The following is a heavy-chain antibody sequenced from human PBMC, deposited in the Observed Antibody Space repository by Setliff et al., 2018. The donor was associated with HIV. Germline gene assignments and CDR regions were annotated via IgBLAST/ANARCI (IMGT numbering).Heavy chain of an antibody. CDR1: GFTFSTYG. V-gene: IGHV3-30*02. Sequence: GGSLRLSCVASGFTFSTYGMHWVRQAPGKGLEWVAFIRYDGSNKYYADSVKGRFTISRDSSMNTLYLQMNSLRAEDTAGYYCAKGRDCSGGSCYSEDFDYWGQGTLVTVSS. CDR3: AKGRDCSGGSCYSEDFDY. CDR2: IRYDGSNK. J-gene: IGHJ4*02. D-gene: IGHD2-15*01.